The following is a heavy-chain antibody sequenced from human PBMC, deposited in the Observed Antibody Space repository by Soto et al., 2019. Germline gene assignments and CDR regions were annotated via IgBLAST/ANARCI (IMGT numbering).Heavy chain of an antibody. V-gene: IGHV4-61*01. D-gene: IGHD5-12*01. J-gene: IGHJ4*02. CDR1: GGSVSSGSYY. Sequence: SETLSLTCTVSGGSVSSGSYYWSWIRQPPGKGLEWIGYIYYNGSTNYNPSLKSRVTISVDTSKNQFSLKLSSVTAADTAVYYCARTLVAKYYFDYWGQGTLVTVSS. CDR2: IYYNGST. CDR3: ARTLVAKYYFDY.